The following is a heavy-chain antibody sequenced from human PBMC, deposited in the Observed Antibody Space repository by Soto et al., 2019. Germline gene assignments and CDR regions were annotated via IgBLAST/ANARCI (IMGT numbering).Heavy chain of an antibody. V-gene: IGHV4-39*01. CDR1: GGSISSSSYY. CDR2: IYYSGST. CDR3: ASRAYYYYMDV. Sequence: SETLSLTCTVSGGSISSSSYYWGWIRQPPGKGLEWIGSIYYSGSTYYNPSLKSRVTISVDTSKNQFSLKLSSVTAADTAVYYCASRAYYYYMDVWGKGTTVTVS. J-gene: IGHJ6*03.